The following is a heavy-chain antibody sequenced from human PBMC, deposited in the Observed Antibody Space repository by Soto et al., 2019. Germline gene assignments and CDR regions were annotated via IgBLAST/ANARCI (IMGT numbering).Heavy chain of an antibody. J-gene: IGHJ6*02. D-gene: IGHD5-12*01. CDR3: ARREVALGYYYGMDV. V-gene: IGHV4-59*01. CDR1: GGSISSYY. CDR2: IYYSGST. Sequence: KASETLSLTCTVSGGSISSYYWSWIRQPPGKGLEWIGYIYYSGSTNYNPSLKSRVTISVDTSKNQFSLKLSSVTAADTAVYYCARREVALGYYYGMDVWGQGTTVTVSS.